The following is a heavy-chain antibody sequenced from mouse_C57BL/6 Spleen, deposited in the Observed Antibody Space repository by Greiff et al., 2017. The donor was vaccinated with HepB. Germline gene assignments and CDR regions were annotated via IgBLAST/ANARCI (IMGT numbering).Heavy chain of an antibody. J-gene: IGHJ4*01. CDR2: INPNNGGT. Sequence: EVQLQESGPELVKPGASVKMSCKASGYTFTDYNMHWVKQSHGKSLEWIGYINPNNGGTSYNQKFKGKATLTVNKSSSTAYMELRSLTSEDSAVYYCAGDYYAMDYWGQGTSVTVSS. CDR3: AGDYYAMDY. V-gene: IGHV1-22*01. CDR1: GYTFTDYN.